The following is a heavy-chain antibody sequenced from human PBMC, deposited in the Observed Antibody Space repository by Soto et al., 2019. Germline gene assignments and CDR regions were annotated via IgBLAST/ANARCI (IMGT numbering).Heavy chain of an antibody. V-gene: IGHV4-39*07. CDR2: IYYSGST. CDR3: ASIDYGSGSYYKAGYYYYGMDV. Sequence: SETLSLTCTVSGGSISSSSYNWGWIRQPPGKGLEWIGCIYYSGSTNYNPSLKSRATISVDTSKNQFSLKLSSVTAADTAVYYCASIDYGSGSYYKAGYYYYGMDVWGQGTTVTVSS. D-gene: IGHD3-10*01. J-gene: IGHJ6*02. CDR1: GGSISSSSYN.